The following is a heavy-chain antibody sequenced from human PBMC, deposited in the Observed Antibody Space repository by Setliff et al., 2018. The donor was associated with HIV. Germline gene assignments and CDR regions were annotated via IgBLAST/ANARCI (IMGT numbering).Heavy chain of an antibody. V-gene: IGHV1-46*01. D-gene: IGHD1-26*01. CDR3: ARHRDGGTYPLDY. J-gene: IGHJ4*02. Sequence: ASVKVSCKASGYAFTSQFMHWVRQAPGQGLEWMGIISPSGDRTTYAQRFRGRVTMTSDTSTGTVYMELSSLRSEDTAVYYCARHRDGGTYPLDYWGQGTLVTVSS. CDR1: GYAFTSQF. CDR2: ISPSGDRT.